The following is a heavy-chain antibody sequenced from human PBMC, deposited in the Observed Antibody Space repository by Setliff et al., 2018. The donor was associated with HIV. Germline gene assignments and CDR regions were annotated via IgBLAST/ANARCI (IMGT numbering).Heavy chain of an antibody. J-gene: IGHJ4*02. CDR1: GGSIKYGDYY. Sequence: SETLSLTCTVPGGSIKYGDYYWTWIRQSPGKGLEWIGYIHYSGSTDYNPSLKSRSSISINKSKKQFFLQMNGLRVEDTAVYYCARDLTPRLGATPFDYWGQGTLVTVSS. CDR2: IHYSGST. CDR3: ARDLTPRLGATPFDY. V-gene: IGHV4-31*03. D-gene: IGHD1-26*01.